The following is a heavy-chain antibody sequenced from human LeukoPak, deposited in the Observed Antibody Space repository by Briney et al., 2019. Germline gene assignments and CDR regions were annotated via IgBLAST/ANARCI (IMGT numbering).Heavy chain of an antibody. Sequence: ASVKVSCKASGYTFTSYDINWVRQAPGPGLEWMGWMNPNSGNTGYAQKFQGRVTMTRNTSVSTAYMELSSLRSEDTAVYYCARGHGVWYYFDSSGSLFDYWGQGTLVTVSS. CDR1: GYTFTSYD. D-gene: IGHD3-22*01. CDR3: ARGHGVWYYFDSSGSLFDY. CDR2: MNPNSGNT. V-gene: IGHV1-8*01. J-gene: IGHJ4*02.